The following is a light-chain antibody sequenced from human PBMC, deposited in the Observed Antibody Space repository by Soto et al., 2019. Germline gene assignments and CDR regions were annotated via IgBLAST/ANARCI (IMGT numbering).Light chain of an antibody. CDR1: QSVSNNY. CDR3: QQYDSSPLVT. J-gene: IGKJ5*01. Sequence: EIVLTQSPGTLSLSPGERATLSCRASQSVSNNYLAWYQQKPGQAPRLLIYGASNRATGIPDRFSGSGSGTDFTLTISRLEPEDFAVYYCQQYDSSPLVTFGQGTRLEIK. V-gene: IGKV3-20*01. CDR2: GAS.